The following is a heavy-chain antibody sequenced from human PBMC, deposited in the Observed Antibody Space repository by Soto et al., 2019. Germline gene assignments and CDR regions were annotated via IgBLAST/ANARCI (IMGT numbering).Heavy chain of an antibody. CDR2: IYYSGST. V-gene: IGHV4-39*01. CDR1: GGSISSSSYY. CDR3: ARPGPDTAMVTNYYYYGMDV. D-gene: IGHD5-18*01. Sequence: SETLSLTCTVSGGSISSSSYYWGWIRQPPGKGLEWIGSIYYSGSTYYNPSLKSRVTISVDTSKNQFSLKLSSVTAADTAVYYCARPGPDTAMVTNYYYYGMDVWGQGTTVTVSS. J-gene: IGHJ6*02.